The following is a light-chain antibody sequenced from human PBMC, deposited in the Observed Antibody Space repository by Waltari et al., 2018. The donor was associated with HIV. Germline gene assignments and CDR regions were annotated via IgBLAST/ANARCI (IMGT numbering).Light chain of an antibody. V-gene: IGLV2-23*02. Sequence: QSALTQPASVSGFPGQSITISCTGSSSAVGSYNSVSWYQQHPGKAPELLIYDVSKRPSGVSNRFSGSKSGNTASLTISGLQAEDEADYYCCSYAGSNTYLFGTGTEVTVL. J-gene: IGLJ1*01. CDR3: CSYAGSNTYL. CDR2: DVS. CDR1: SSAVGSYNS.